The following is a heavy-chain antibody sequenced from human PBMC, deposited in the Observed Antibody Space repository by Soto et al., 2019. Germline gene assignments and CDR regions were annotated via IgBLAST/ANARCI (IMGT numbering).Heavy chain of an antibody. J-gene: IGHJ6*02. CDR2: INQDGSEN. CDR3: ARGHYNMDV. V-gene: IGHV3-7*05. Sequence: PGGSLRLSCAASGFTFSTYWMTWVRQAPGKGLEWVANINQDGSENYDVDSVRGRFTISRDNAKNSLYLQMNSLRAEDTAVYYCARGHYNMDVWGRGTTVTVSS. CDR1: GFTFSTYW.